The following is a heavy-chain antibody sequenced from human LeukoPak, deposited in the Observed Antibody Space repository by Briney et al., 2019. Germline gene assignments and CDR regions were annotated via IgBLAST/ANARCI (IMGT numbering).Heavy chain of an antibody. Sequence: PGGSLRLSCAASGFTFSSYAMTWVRQAPGKGLEWVSAISGSGGTTYYAASVKGRFTISRDNSKNTLYLQMNSLRAEDTAVYYCAKEGCSGGSCYPTITYYFDYWGQGTLVTVSS. V-gene: IGHV3-23*01. J-gene: IGHJ4*02. CDR3: AKEGCSGGSCYPTITYYFDY. D-gene: IGHD2-15*01. CDR2: ISGSGGTT. CDR1: GFTFSSYA.